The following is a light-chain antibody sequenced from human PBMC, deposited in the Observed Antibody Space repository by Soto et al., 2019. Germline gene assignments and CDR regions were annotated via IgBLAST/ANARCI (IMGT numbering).Light chain of an antibody. CDR2: EGS. V-gene: IGLV2-23*01. CDR3: CSYAGSSTLNWV. CDR1: SSDVGSYNL. Sequence: QSALTQPDSVSGSPGQSITISCTGTSSDVGSYNLVSWYQQHTGKAPKLMIYEGSKRPSGVSNRFSGSKSGNSASLTISGLQAEDDADYYCCSYAGSSTLNWVFGGGTKLTVL. J-gene: IGLJ3*02.